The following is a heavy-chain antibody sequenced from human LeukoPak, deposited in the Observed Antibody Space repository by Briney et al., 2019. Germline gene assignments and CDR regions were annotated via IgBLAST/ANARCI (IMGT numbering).Heavy chain of an antibody. V-gene: IGHV1-18*01. CDR2: ISAYNGNT. CDR1: GYTFTSYG. J-gene: IGHJ5*02. Sequence: ASVKVSCKASGYTFTSYGISWVRQAPGHGLEWMGWISAYNGNTKYAQKLQGRVTMTTDTSTSTAYMELRSLRSDDTAVYYCARDKTLGHAGTRLYNSFDPWGQGTLVTVSS. D-gene: IGHD1-1*01. CDR3: ARDKTLGHAGTRLYNSFDP.